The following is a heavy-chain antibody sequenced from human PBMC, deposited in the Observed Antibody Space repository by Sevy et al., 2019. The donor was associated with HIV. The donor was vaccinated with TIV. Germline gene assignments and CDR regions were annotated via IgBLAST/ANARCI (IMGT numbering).Heavy chain of an antibody. CDR1: GGSFSGFY. CDR2: INHIGST. CDR3: ARGQWELYY. J-gene: IGHJ4*02. D-gene: IGHD3-3*01. Sequence: SETLSLTCAVYGGSFSGFYWTWIRQPPGKGLEWIGEINHIGSTTYNPSLKSRVTISVDTSKNHFSLKLSSVTAADTAVYYCARGQWELYYWGQGIQVTVSS. V-gene: IGHV4-34*01.